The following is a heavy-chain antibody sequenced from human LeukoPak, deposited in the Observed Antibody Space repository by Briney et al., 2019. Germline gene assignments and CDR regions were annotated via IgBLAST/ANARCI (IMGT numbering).Heavy chain of an antibody. V-gene: IGHV4-4*07. CDR2: IYTSGSTP. D-gene: IGHD3-16*01. CDR3: ARDISTIQGGY. Sequence: PSETLSLTCTVSGGSINSYYWSWIRQSAGKGLEWIGRIYTSGSTPDYSPSLKSRVTMSIDTSKNQFSLQLSSVTAADTAVYYCARDISTIQGGYWGQGTLVTVSS. J-gene: IGHJ4*02. CDR1: GGSINSYY.